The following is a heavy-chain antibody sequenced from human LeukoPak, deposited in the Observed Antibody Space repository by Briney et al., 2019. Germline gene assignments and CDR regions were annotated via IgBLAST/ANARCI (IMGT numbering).Heavy chain of an antibody. V-gene: IGHV4-59*01. CDR2: IYYSGST. Sequence: SETLSLTCTVSGGSISSYYWSWVRQPPGEGLEWIGYIYYSGSTNYNPSLKSRVTISVDTSKTQFSLKLSSVTAPDTAVYYCAREVMQLGFDWGQGTLVTVSS. CDR3: AREVMQLGFD. CDR1: GGSISSYY. D-gene: IGHD3-16*01. J-gene: IGHJ4*02.